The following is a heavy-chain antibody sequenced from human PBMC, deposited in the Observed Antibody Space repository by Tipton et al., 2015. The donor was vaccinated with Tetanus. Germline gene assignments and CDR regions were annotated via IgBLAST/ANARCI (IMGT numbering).Heavy chain of an antibody. CDR1: GDSISRGGFF. J-gene: IGHJ5*02. D-gene: IGHD6-6*01. Sequence: TLSLTCTVSGDSISRGGFFWNQDRQRPGEGPGWVGYIYYSGDTYYQPSLKSRVSMSVDTSKNQFSLNLTSVTAADTAVYYCARDQGGGRVVRLNWLDPWGRGTLVTVSS. CDR2: IYYSGDT. CDR3: ARDQGGGRVVRLNWLDP. V-gene: IGHV4-31*03.